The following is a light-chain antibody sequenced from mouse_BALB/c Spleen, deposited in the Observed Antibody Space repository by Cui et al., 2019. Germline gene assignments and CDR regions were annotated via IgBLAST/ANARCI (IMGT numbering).Light chain of an antibody. CDR3: QQWSSNPLT. V-gene: IGKV4-68*01. Sequence: QLVLTQSPALMPASPGEKVTMTCSASSSVSYMYWYQQKPRSSPKPWIYLTSNLASGVPARFSGSGSGTSYSLTISSMEAEDAATYYCQQWSSNPLTFGAGTKLELK. J-gene: IGKJ5*01. CDR2: LTS. CDR1: SSVSY.